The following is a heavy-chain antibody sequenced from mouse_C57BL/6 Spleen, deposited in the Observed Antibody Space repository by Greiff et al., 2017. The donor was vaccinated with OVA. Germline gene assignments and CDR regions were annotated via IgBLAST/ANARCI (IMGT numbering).Heavy chain of an antibody. J-gene: IGHJ2*01. CDR2: INPSSGYT. CDR1: GYTFTSYW. Sequence: VKLVESGAELANPGASVKLSCKASGYTFTSYWMHWVKQRPGQGLEWIGYINPSSGYTKYNQKFKDKATLTADKSSSASYMQLSSLTYEDAAVYYCAREPLITTVVATGEDYWGQGTTLTVSS. V-gene: IGHV1-7*01. CDR3: AREPLITTVVATGEDY. D-gene: IGHD1-1*01.